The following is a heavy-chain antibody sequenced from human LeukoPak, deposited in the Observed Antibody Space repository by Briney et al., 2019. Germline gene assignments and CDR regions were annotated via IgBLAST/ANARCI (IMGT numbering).Heavy chain of an antibody. D-gene: IGHD5-18*01. CDR2: MNPNSGNT. Sequence: ASVKVSCKASGYTFTSYGISWVRQATGQGLEWMGWMNPNSGNTGYAQKFQGRVTITRNTSISTAYMELSSLRSEDTAVYYCARGHKAWIQLWTKYYFDYWGQGTLVTVSS. CDR3: ARGHKAWIQLWTKYYFDY. J-gene: IGHJ4*02. CDR1: GYTFTSYG. V-gene: IGHV1-8*03.